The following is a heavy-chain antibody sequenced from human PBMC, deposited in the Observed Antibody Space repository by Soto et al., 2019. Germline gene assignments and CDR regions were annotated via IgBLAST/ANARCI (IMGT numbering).Heavy chain of an antibody. V-gene: IGHV3-72*01. D-gene: IGHD3-3*01. Sequence: EVQLVESGGGLVQPGGSLRLSCAASGFTFSDHYMDWVRQAPGKGLEWVGRTRNKANSYTTEYAASVKGRFTISRDDSKNSLYLQMNSLKTGDTAVYYCARGLRFPHDCYMDVWGKGTTVTVSS. CDR2: TRNKANSYTT. J-gene: IGHJ6*03. CDR1: GFTFSDHY. CDR3: ARGLRFPHDCYMDV.